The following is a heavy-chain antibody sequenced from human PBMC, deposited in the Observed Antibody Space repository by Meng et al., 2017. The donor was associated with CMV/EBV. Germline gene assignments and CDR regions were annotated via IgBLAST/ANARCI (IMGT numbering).Heavy chain of an antibody. V-gene: IGHV1-69*12. J-gene: IGHJ5*02. D-gene: IGHD3-10*01. CDR1: GGTFSSYA. CDR3: ARRGSYYGSGSYYNWFDP. CDR2: IIPIFGTA. Sequence: QVQRVRLGAEVEKPGSLVKVSCKASGGTFSSYAISWVRQAPGQGLEWMGGIIPIFGTANYAQKFQGRVTITADESTSTAYMELSSLRSEDTAVYYCARRGSYYGSGSYYNWFDPWGQGTLVTVSS.